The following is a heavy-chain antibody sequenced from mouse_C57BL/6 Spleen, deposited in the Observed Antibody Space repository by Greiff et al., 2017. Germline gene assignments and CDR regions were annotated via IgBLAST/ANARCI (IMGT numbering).Heavy chain of an antibody. CDR3: ARSTTVVATDWYFDV. V-gene: IGHV1-52*01. J-gene: IGHJ1*03. Sequence: QVQLKQPGAELVRPGSSVKLSCKASGYTFTSYWMHWVKQRPIQGLEWIGNIDPSDSETHYNQKFKDKATLTVDKSSSTAYMQLSSLTSEDSAVYYCARSTTVVATDWYFDVWGTGTTVTVSS. CDR2: IDPSDSET. CDR1: GYTFTSYW. D-gene: IGHD1-1*01.